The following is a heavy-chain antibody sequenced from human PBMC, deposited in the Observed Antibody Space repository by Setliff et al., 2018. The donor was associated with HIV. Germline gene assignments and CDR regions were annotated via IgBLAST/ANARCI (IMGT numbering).Heavy chain of an antibody. CDR3: ASAPLYFYDGSGYLKY. CDR1: GYSITSGYY. D-gene: IGHD3-22*01. V-gene: IGHV4-4*09. J-gene: IGHJ4*02. CDR2: IFTSGDT. Sequence: SETLSLTCALSGYSITSGYYWNWIRQPHGKGLEWIGYIFTSGDTNYNPSLRSRVTLSVDTSKNQVSLKLGSVTAADTAVYFCASAPLYFYDGSGYLKYWGQGSQVTVSS.